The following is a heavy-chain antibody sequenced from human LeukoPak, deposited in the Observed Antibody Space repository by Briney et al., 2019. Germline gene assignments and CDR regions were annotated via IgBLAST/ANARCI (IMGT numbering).Heavy chain of an antibody. CDR3: ARGDLPTTHY. CDR1: GFTFSSYP. V-gene: IGHV3-30*04. J-gene: IGHJ4*02. CDR2: TLHDGDNN. Sequence: GGSLRLSCAASGFTFSSYPMHWVRQAPGQGLEWVALTLHDGDNNYYADSVRARFTVSRDNSKNTLYLQMNSLRAEGTAVYYCARGDLPTTHYWGQGTLVTVSS. D-gene: IGHD3-16*01.